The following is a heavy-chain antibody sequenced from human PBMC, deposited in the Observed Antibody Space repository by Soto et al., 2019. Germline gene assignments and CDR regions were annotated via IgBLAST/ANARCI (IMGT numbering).Heavy chain of an antibody. D-gene: IGHD6-25*01. Sequence: SPTLSLTCAVSGDGVFTNSAAAWNWIRQSPSRGLEWLGRTFYRSEWYNDYASSVKGRININPDTARNQFSLQLHSVTPEDTAVYYCARDLGGYMDVWGQGTTVTVSS. CDR1: GDGVFTNSAAA. CDR2: TFYRSEWYN. V-gene: IGHV6-1*01. J-gene: IGHJ6*02. CDR3: ARDLGGYMDV.